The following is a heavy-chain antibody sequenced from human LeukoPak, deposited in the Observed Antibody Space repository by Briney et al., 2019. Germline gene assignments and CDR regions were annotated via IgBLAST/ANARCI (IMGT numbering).Heavy chain of an antibody. J-gene: IGHJ4*02. CDR3: TSYYYDSSGYFFDY. CDR1: GFTFSNAW. CDR2: IKSKTDGGTT. D-gene: IGHD3-22*01. V-gene: IGHV3-15*01. Sequence: PGGSLRLSCAASGFTFSNAWMSWVRQAPGKGLEWVGRIKSKTDGGTTDYAAPGKGRFTISRDDSKNTLYLQMNSLKTKDTAVYYCTSYYYDSSGYFFDYWGQGTLVTVSS.